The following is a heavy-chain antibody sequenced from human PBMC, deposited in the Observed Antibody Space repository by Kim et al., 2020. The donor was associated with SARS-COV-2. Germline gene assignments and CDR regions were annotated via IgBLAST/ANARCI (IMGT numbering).Heavy chain of an antibody. CDR2: IHYTGNI. CDR1: GGPISGYY. CDR3: ARIAGGDSSDWAFYF. D-gene: IGHD6-19*01. V-gene: IGHV4-59*01. J-gene: IGHJ4*01. Sequence: SETLSLTCSVSGGPISGYYWSWIRQPPGKGLEWVGYIHYTGNINYNPSLDSRVTISLDRSRKRFSLNLMSVSAADTAVYYFARIAGGDSSDWAFYF.